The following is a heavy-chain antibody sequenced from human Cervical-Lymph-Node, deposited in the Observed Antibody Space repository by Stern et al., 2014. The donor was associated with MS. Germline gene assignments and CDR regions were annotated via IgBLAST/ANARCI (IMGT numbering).Heavy chain of an antibody. Sequence: QLVQSGAEEKKPGASVKVTCKTSGYRFTTYDFNWVRQAPGQGLEWMGWVNPDSGTTGYAPEFQDRLTLTTTTSSKTTSMELRGLRPDDTAVYFCARGGRGAFDVWGQGTVITVSS. J-gene: IGHJ3*01. CDR1: GYRFTTYD. D-gene: IGHD1-14*01. CDR2: VNPDSGTT. V-gene: IGHV1-8*01. CDR3: ARGGRGAFDV.